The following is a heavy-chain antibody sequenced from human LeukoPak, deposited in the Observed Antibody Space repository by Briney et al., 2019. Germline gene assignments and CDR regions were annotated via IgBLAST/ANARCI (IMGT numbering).Heavy chain of an antibody. J-gene: IGHJ4*02. CDR3: ARDSDYVWGSYHRS. V-gene: IGHV3-66*01. CDR2: IYSGGST. Sequence: GGSLRLSCAASGFTVSSNYMSRVRQAPGKGLEWVSVIYSGGSTYYADSVKGRFTISRDNSKNTLYLQMNSLRAEDTAVYYCARDSDYVWGSYHRSWGQGTLVTVSS. D-gene: IGHD3-16*02. CDR1: GFTVSSNY.